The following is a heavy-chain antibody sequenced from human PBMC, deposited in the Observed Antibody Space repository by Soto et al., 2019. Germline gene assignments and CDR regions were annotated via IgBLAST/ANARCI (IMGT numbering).Heavy chain of an antibody. CDR2: IIPIFGTA. CDR1: GGTFSSYA. D-gene: IGHD1-26*01. J-gene: IGHJ3*02. CDR3: ARGGEEGWEPPAIDWAHDAFDI. V-gene: IGHV1-69*13. Sequence: GASVKVSCKASGGTFSSYAISWVRQAPGQGLEWMGGIIPIFGTANYAQKFQGRVTITADESTSTAYMELSSLRSEDTAVYYCARGGEEGWEPPAIDWAHDAFDIWGQGTMVTVSS.